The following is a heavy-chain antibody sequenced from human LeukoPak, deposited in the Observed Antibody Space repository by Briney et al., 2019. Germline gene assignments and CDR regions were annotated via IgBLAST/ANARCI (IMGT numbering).Heavy chain of an antibody. D-gene: IGHD1-26*01. Sequence: GGSLRLSCAASGFTFSSYSMNWVRQAPGTGPAWVAMIWSDGSKTYYADSVKGRFTIARDNSKNTLYLQMSNLQAEDTALYYCARDRGTRYFDTWGQGTMVTVSS. CDR1: GFTFSSYS. V-gene: IGHV3-33*08. CDR3: ARDRGTRYFDT. CDR2: IWSDGSKT. J-gene: IGHJ3*02.